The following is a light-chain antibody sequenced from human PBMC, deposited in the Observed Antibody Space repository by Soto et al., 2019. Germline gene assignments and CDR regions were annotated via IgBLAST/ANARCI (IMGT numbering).Light chain of an antibody. CDR3: QQYNSYPLT. Sequence: DIQMTQSPSTLSTSVGERVTITCRASQSISSWLAWYQQKPGKAPKLLIYKASSSQSGVPSRFSGSGSGTEFTLTISSLQPDDFATYYCQQYNSYPLTFGGGTKVDIK. CDR2: KAS. J-gene: IGKJ4*01. V-gene: IGKV1-5*03. CDR1: QSISSW.